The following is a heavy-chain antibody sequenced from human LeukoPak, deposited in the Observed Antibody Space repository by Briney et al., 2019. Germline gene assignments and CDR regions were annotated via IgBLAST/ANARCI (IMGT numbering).Heavy chain of an antibody. CDR3: ATVNKLQFHY. Sequence: AASVKVSCKASGYTFTGYYMHWVRQAPGQGLEWMGWINPNSGGTNYAQKFQGRVTMTRDTSISTAYMELSSLRSEDTAVYYCATVNKLQFHYWGQGTLVTVSS. D-gene: IGHD4-11*01. CDR1: GYTFTGYY. V-gene: IGHV1-2*02. J-gene: IGHJ4*02. CDR2: INPNSGGT.